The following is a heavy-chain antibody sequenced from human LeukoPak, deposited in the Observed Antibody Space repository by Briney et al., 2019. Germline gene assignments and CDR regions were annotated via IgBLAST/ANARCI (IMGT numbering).Heavy chain of an antibody. J-gene: IGHJ4*02. CDR1: GFTFSNYA. CDR3: ARAQYYYDSSPFDY. CDR2: IYSGGST. Sequence: GGSLRLSCAASGFTFSNYAMTWVRQAPGKGLEWVSVIYSGGSTYYADSEKGRFTISRDNSKNTLYLQMNSLRAEGTAVYYCARAQYYYDSSPFDYWGQGTLVTVSS. V-gene: IGHV3-53*01. D-gene: IGHD3-22*01.